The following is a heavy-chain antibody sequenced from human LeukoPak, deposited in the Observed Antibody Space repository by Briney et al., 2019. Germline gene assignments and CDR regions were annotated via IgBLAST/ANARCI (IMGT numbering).Heavy chain of an antibody. CDR1: GGSTTSDY. V-gene: IGHV4-4*07. Sequence: PSEALSLTCTVSGGSTTSDYWNWIRQPAGKGLEWIGRIYTSGSTHYNPSLKSRVTMSVDTSKNQFSLRLSSLTAADTAVYFCARQAAAGNWFDPWGQGTQVTVSS. CDR2: IYTSGST. J-gene: IGHJ5*02. CDR3: ARQAAAGNWFDP. D-gene: IGHD6-13*01.